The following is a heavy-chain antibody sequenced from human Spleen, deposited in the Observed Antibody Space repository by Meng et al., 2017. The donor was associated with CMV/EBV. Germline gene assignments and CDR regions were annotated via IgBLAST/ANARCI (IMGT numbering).Heavy chain of an antibody. V-gene: IGHV4-34*01. CDR2: INHSGST. CDR1: GGSFSGYY. CDR3: ARGNRITIFGVVIVDWFDP. D-gene: IGHD3-3*01. J-gene: IGHJ5*02. Sequence: SETLSLTCAVYGGSFSGYYWSWIRQPPGKGLEWIGEINHSGSTNYNPSLKSRVTISVDTSKNQFSLKLSPVTAADTAVYYCARGNRITIFGVVIVDWFDPWGQGTLVIVSS.